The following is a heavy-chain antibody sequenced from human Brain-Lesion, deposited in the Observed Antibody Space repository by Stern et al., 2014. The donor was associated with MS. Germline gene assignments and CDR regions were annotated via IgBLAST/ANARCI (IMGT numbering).Heavy chain of an antibody. J-gene: IGHJ4*02. D-gene: IGHD5-18*01. CDR2: IHPSGSA. CDR3: ASGYRIFDY. Sequence: DQLVESGPGLVKPSQTLSLTCTVSGGSISSGSDYWSWIRQPVGKGLEWIGRIHPSGSAFYTPSLKSRVTISTDTSMNQFSLKLNSATAADTAIYYCASGYRIFDYWGRGILVTVSS. V-gene: IGHV4-61*02. CDR1: GGSISSGSDY.